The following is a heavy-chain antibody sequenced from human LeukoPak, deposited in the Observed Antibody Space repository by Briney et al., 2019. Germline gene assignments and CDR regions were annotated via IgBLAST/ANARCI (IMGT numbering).Heavy chain of an antibody. CDR2: MNPNSGNT. CDR3: ARLPRYSSSWLSEN. CDR1: GYTVTSYD. Sequence: GASVKVSCKASGYTVTSYDINWVRQATGQGLEWMGWMNPNSGNTGYAQKFQGRVTMTRNTSISTAYMELSSLRSEDTAVYYCARLPRYSSSWLSENWGQGTLVTVSS. J-gene: IGHJ4*02. D-gene: IGHD6-13*01. V-gene: IGHV1-8*01.